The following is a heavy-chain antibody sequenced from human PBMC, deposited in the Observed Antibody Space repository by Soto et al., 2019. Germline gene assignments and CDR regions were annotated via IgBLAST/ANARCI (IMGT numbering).Heavy chain of an antibody. CDR3: ARRSPRYGIDF. J-gene: IGHJ4*02. CDR2: INADNGDT. Sequence: QVQLVQSGAEVKTPGASVKISCKASGYSFSASLMQWVRQAPGQTLEWMGGINADNGDTKYPQKFQGRVAITRDTSASTAYMELRSLRSEDSAVYYCARRSPRYGIDFWGPGTLVTVSS. CDR1: GYSFSASL. D-gene: IGHD1-1*01. V-gene: IGHV1-3*01.